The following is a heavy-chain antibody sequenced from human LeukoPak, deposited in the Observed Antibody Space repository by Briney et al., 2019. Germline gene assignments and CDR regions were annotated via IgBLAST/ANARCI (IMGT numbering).Heavy chain of an antibody. D-gene: IGHD5-18*01. CDR2: IYYSGST. Sequence: SETLSLTCTVSGGSIGSYYWSWIRQPPGKGLEWIGYIYYSGSTNYNPSLKSRVTISVDTSKNQFSLKLSSVTAADTAVYYCAREHRYSYGVDYWGQGTLVTVSS. CDR3: AREHRYSYGVDY. J-gene: IGHJ4*02. CDR1: GGSIGSYY. V-gene: IGHV4-59*01.